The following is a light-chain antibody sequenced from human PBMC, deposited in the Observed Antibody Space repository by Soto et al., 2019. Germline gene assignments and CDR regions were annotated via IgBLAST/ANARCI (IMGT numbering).Light chain of an antibody. CDR2: EVT. Sequence: QSALTQPASVSGSPGQSITISCTGGRSDLGGYNYVSWFQQHPGKVPKLMIYEVTNRPSGVSNRFSGSKSGSTASLTISGLQAEDEADYYCSSYTSRNTLVFGTGTKLTVL. CDR1: RSDLGGYNY. CDR3: SSYTSRNTLV. J-gene: IGLJ1*01. V-gene: IGLV2-14*01.